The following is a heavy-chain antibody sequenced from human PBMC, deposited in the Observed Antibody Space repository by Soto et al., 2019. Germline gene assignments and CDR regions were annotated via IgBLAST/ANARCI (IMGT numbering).Heavy chain of an antibody. Sequence: QVQLVQSGAEVKKPGSSVKVSCKASGGSFSSYAISWVRQAPVQGLEWMGGIIPIFGAPTYAQKFQGRVTIIADKSTSPAYMELSSLRSEDMALYYCARAGPVSGNHAFDIWGQGTLVTVSS. CDR2: IIPIFGAP. J-gene: IGHJ3*02. V-gene: IGHV1-69*06. CDR3: ARAGPVSGNHAFDI. D-gene: IGHD6-19*01. CDR1: GGSFSSYA.